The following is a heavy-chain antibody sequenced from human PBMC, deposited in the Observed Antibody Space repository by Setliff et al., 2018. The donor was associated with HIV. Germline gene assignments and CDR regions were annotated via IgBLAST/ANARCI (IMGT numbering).Heavy chain of an antibody. V-gene: IGHV4-31*03. D-gene: IGHD3-22*01. CDR2: IYNSGST. CDR3: ARLTYYYDTSGPAAAFDI. Sequence: SETLSLTCNVSGGSISSGGFYWNWIRQHPGKGLDWIGYIYNSGSTYYSPSLQSRLTISVDTSKNQLSLKLTSVTAADPAVYYCARLTYYYDTSGPAAAFDIWGQGTMVTVSS. CDR1: GGSISSGGFY. J-gene: IGHJ3*02.